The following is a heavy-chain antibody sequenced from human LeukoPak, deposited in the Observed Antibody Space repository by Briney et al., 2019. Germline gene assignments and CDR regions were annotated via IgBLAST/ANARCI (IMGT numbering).Heavy chain of an antibody. V-gene: IGHV1-8*01. CDR2: MSPNSGDT. CDR1: GYTFTSYD. D-gene: IGHD6-19*01. J-gene: IGHJ6*02. Sequence: ASVKVSCKASGYTFTSYDFNWVRQATGQRPEWMGWMSPNSGDTGYAQKFQGRVTMTRNTSISTAYMELSSLRSEDTAVYYCASHFYNSGWYSSLRETMDVWGQGTTVTVAS. CDR3: ASHFYNSGWYSSLRETMDV.